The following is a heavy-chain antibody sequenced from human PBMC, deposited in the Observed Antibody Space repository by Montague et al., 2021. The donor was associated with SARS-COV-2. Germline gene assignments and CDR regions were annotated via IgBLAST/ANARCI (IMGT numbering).Heavy chain of an antibody. Sequence: SLRLSCAASGFTFDDYTMYWVRQRPGKGLECVSLIGGDGRDSYYTDSVRGRFIISRDNDKNSLYLYMNNLTTEDSALYYCAKDLSGYDYALYFDRWGRGTRVTVSS. CDR3: AKDLSGYDYALYFDR. V-gene: IGHV3-43*02. J-gene: IGHJ4*02. CDR1: GFTFDDYT. CDR2: IGGDGRDS. D-gene: IGHD5-12*01.